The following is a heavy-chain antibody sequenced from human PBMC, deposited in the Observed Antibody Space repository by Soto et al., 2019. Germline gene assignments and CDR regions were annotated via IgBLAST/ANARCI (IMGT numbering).Heavy chain of an antibody. CDR2: IIPIFGTA. V-gene: IGHV1-69*13. D-gene: IGHD3-9*01. CDR3: ARDYDILTGYYH. Sequence: SVKVSCKASGGTFSSYAISWVRQAPGQGLEWMGGIIPIFGTANYAQKFQGRVTITADESTSTAYMELSSLRSEDTAVYYCARDYDILTGYYHWGQGTLVTVSS. CDR1: GGTFSSYA. J-gene: IGHJ4*02.